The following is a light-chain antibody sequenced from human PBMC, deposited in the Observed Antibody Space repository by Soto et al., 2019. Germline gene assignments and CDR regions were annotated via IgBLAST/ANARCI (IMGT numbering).Light chain of an antibody. J-gene: IGLJ2*01. Sequence: QSVLTQPPSASWTPGQRVTISCSGSSSNIGDNTVNWYQQFPGTAPKLLIHSNNERPSGVPERFSGSKSGTSASLAITGLQSEDEADYYCAAWDDSLNGVVFGGGTKLTVL. CDR1: SSNIGDNT. CDR2: SNN. CDR3: AAWDDSLNGVV. V-gene: IGLV1-44*01.